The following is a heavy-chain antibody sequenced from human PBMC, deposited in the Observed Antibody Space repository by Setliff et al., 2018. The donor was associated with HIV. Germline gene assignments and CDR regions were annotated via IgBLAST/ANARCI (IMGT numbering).Heavy chain of an antibody. V-gene: IGHV4-30-2*01. D-gene: IGHD3-22*01. Sequence: PSETLSLTCAVSGGSISSGGYSWSWIRQPPGKGLEWIGYICHSGSTYYNPSLKSRVTISVDRSKNQFSLKLSSVTAADTAVYYCARSEAYYDSSGYDYWGQGTLVTVSS. CDR3: ARSEAYYDSSGYDY. J-gene: IGHJ4*02. CDR2: ICHSGST. CDR1: GGSISSGGYS.